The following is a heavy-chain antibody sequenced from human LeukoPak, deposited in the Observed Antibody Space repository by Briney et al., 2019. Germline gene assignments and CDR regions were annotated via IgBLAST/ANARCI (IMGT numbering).Heavy chain of an antibody. CDR1: GGSISSGSYY. V-gene: IGHV4-61*02. CDR3: ARVGRSVFWSRGSPYYYYMDV. J-gene: IGHJ6*03. CDR2: IYTSGST. D-gene: IGHD3-3*01. Sequence: KPSQTLSLTCTVSGGSISSGSYYWSWIRQPAGKGLEWIGRIYTSGSTNYNPSLKSRVTISVDTSKNQFSLKQSSVTAADTAVYYCARVGRSVFWSRGSPYYYYMDVWGKGTTVTVSS.